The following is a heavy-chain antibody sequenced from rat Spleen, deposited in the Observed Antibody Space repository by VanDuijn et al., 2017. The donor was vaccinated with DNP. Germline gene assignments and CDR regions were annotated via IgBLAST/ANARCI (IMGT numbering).Heavy chain of an antibody. D-gene: IGHD1-11*01. CDR1: GFTFSSYW. V-gene: IGHV5-58*01. CDR3: ANVGPYGGPDY. CDR2: INPDGGNT. Sequence: EVQLVESGGDLVQPGRSLKVSCVASGFTFSSYWMFWIRQAPGKGLEWVASINPDGGNTYYPDSVKGRFTISRDNAGNTVYLQMNSLRSEDTATYYCANVGPYGGPDYWGQGVMVTVSS. J-gene: IGHJ2*01.